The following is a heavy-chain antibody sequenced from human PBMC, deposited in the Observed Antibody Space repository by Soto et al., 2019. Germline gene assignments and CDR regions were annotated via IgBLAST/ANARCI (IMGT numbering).Heavy chain of an antibody. J-gene: IGHJ5*02. CDR1: GFTFSSYS. CDR3: AREGGKSNWFAP. CDR2: ISSCSRTI. D-gene: IGHD3-16*01. V-gene: IGHV3-48*02. Sequence: EVQLVESGGGLVQPGGSLRLSCAASGFTFSSYSMNWVRQAPGKGLEWVSYISSCSRTIYYADSVKGRFTISRDNAKNSLDLQMNSLRDADTAVYYCAREGGKSNWFAPWGQGTLVTVSS.